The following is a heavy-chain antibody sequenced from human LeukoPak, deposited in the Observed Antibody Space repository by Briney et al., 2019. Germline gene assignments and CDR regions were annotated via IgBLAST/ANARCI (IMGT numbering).Heavy chain of an antibody. V-gene: IGHV3-66*01. Sequence: GGSLRLSCAASEFSVGSNYMTWVRQAPGKGLEWVSLIYSGGSTYYADSVKGRFTISRDNAKNSLYLQMNSLRAEDTAVYYCARVTREMATIYYYYYMDVWGKGTTVTVSS. D-gene: IGHD5-24*01. CDR2: IYSGGST. CDR3: ARVTREMATIYYYYYMDV. CDR1: EFSVGSNY. J-gene: IGHJ6*03.